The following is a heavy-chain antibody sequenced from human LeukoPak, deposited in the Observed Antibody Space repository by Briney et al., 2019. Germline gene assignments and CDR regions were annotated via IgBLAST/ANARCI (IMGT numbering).Heavy chain of an antibody. Sequence: ASVKVSCKASGYTFTGYYMHWVRQAPGQGLEWMGWINPNSGGTNYAQKFQGRVTMTRDTSISTAYMELSRLRSDDTAVYYCARGRRDYVWGSYVLYWGQGTLVTVSS. D-gene: IGHD3-16*01. CDR1: GYTFTGYY. CDR2: INPNSGGT. V-gene: IGHV1-2*02. CDR3: ARGRRDYVWGSYVLY. J-gene: IGHJ4*02.